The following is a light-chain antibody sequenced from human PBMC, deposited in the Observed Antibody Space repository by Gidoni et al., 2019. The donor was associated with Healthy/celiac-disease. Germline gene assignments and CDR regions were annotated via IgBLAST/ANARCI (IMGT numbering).Light chain of an antibody. Sequence: QAGLTQPPSVSKGLRQTATLTCTGNSNNVGNQGAAWLQQHQGHPPKLRSYRNNNRPSGISERFSASRSGNTASLTITGLQPEDEADYYCSAWDSSLSLWVFGGGTKLTVL. V-gene: IGLV10-54*04. CDR1: SNNVGNQG. CDR3: SAWDSSLSLWV. CDR2: RNN. J-gene: IGLJ3*02.